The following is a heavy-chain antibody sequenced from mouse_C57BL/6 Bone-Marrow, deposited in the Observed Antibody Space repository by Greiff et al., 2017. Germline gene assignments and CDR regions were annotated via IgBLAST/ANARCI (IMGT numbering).Heavy chain of an antibody. CDR1: GYTFTDYY. D-gene: IGHD2-5*01. J-gene: IGHJ1*03. Sequence: VQLQQSGPELVKPGASVKISCKASGYTFTDYYMNWVKQSHGKSLEWIGDINPNNGGTSYNQKFKGKATLTVDKSSSTAYMELRSLTSEDSAVYYCARSGDYCSNYDWYFDVWGTGTTVTVSS. CDR2: INPNNGGT. V-gene: IGHV1-26*01. CDR3: ARSGDYCSNYDWYFDV.